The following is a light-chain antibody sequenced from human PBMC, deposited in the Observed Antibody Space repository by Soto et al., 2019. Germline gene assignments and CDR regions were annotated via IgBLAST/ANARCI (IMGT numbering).Light chain of an antibody. CDR3: QQYNNWLS. V-gene: IGKV3-15*01. Sequence: EVVMTQSPATLSVSPGERATLSCRASQSVSSNVAWYQQKRGQAPRLLIYGASTRATGIAARFSGSGSGTEFTLPISSLQSEDFAVYDCQQYNNWLSFGGGTKVEIK. CDR1: QSVSSN. J-gene: IGKJ4*01. CDR2: GAS.